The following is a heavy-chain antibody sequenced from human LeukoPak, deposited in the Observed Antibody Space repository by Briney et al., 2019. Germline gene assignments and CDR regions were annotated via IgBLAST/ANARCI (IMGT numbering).Heavy chain of an antibody. J-gene: IGHJ4*02. D-gene: IGHD6-6*01. CDR2: IYYSGST. CDR3: ARERKSIAARPGDFDY. Sequence: PSETLSLTCTVSGGSISSYYWSWIRQPPGKGLEWIGYIYYSGSTNYNPSLKSRVTISVDKSKNQFSLKLSSVTAADTAVYYCARERKSIAARPGDFDYWGQGTLVTVSS. V-gene: IGHV4-59*12. CDR1: GGSISSYY.